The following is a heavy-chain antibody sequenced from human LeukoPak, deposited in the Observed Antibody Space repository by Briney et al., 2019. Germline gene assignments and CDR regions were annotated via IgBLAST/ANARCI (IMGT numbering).Heavy chain of an antibody. CDR1: GYTFTGYY. CDR2: INPNSGST. J-gene: IGHJ4*02. D-gene: IGHD1-26*01. Sequence: ASVKVSCKASGYTFTGYYMHWVRQAPGQGFEWMGRINPNSGSTNCPQEFQGRVTMTRDTSISTACMELSSLTSDDTAIYYCARGTYYSDFDYWGQGTLVTVSS. V-gene: IGHV1-2*06. CDR3: ARGTYYSDFDY.